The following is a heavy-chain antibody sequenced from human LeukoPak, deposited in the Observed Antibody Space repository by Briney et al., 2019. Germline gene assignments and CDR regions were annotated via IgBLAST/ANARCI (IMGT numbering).Heavy chain of an antibody. CDR1: GYTFTGYY. V-gene: IGHV1-2*02. D-gene: IGHD3-22*01. CDR3: ARGLDSSGYYLDY. Sequence: GAPVKVSCKASGYTFTGYYMHWVRQAPGQGLEWMGWINPSSGGTNYAQKFQGRVTMTRDTSISTAYMELSRLRSDDTAVYYCARGLDSSGYYLDYWGQGTLVTVSS. J-gene: IGHJ4*02. CDR2: INPSSGGT.